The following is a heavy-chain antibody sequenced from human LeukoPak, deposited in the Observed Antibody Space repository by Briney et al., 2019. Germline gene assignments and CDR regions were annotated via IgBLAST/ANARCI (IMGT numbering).Heavy chain of an antibody. CDR2: IYYSGST. CDR1: GGSISSGDYY. D-gene: IGHD2-2*02. CDR3: ARVFLPAAIHRAWDAFDI. V-gene: IGHV4-61*08. Sequence: PSETLSLTCTVSGGSISSGDYYWSWIRQPPGKGLEWIGYIYYSGSTNYNPSLKSRVTISVDTSKNQFSLKLSSVTAADTAVYYCARVFLPAAIHRAWDAFDIWGQGTMVTVSS. J-gene: IGHJ3*02.